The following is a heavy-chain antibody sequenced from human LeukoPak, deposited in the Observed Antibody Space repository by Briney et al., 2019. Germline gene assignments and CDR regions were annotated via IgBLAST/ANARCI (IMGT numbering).Heavy chain of an antibody. CDR2: LSYSGST. D-gene: IGHD1-1*01. CDR1: GASVTSTSYY. J-gene: IGHJ4*02. V-gene: IGHV4-39*01. CDR3: AGRARVPRDMEASEF. Sequence: SETLSLTCTVSGASVTSTSYYWGWNRQPPGKGLEWIGTLSYSGSTYNNPSFKSRVSISVDTSKNEFSLKMRSVTAADTAVYYCAGRARVPRDMEASEFWGLGTLVTVSS.